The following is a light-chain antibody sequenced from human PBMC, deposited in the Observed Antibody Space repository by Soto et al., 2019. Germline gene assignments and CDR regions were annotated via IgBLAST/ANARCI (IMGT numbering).Light chain of an antibody. J-gene: IGLJ2*01. V-gene: IGLV7-43*01. CDR2: SIS. CDR3: LLYYGGAQV. CDR1: TGAVTSGYY. Sequence: QAVVTQEPSLTVSPVGTVTLTCASSTGAVTSGYYPNWFQQKPGQAPRALIYSISNKHSWTPARFSGSLLGGKAALTLSGVQPEDEAEYYCLLYYGGAQVVCGGTKVTVL.